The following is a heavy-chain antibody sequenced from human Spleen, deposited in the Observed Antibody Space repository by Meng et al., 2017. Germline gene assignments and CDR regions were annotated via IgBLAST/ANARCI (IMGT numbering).Heavy chain of an antibody. V-gene: IGHV4-59*01. J-gene: IGHJ6*02. D-gene: IGHD3-22*01. CDR2: SYYSGST. CDR3: ARFYDYDSSGDHGNYYYYYGMDG. Sequence: SETLSLTCTVSGGSISSYSWSWIRQHPGKGLEWIGYSYYSGSTNYNPSLKSRVTISVDTSKNQFSLKLSSVTAADTAVYYCARFYDYDSSGDHGNYYYYYGMDGWGQGTTVTVSS. CDR1: GGSISSYS.